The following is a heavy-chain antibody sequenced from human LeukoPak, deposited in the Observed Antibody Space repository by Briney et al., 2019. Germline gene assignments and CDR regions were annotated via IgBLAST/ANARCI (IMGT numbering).Heavy chain of an antibody. CDR2: IIPILGIA. D-gene: IGHD6-25*01. V-gene: IGHV1-69*02. J-gene: IGHJ3*02. CDR3: ARVGRLGAFDI. Sequence: SVKVSCKASGGTFSSYTISWVRQAPGQGLEWMGRIIPILGIANYAQKFQGRVTITADKSTSTAYMELSSLRSEDTAVYYCARVGRLGAFDIWGQGTMVTVSP. CDR1: GGTFSSYT.